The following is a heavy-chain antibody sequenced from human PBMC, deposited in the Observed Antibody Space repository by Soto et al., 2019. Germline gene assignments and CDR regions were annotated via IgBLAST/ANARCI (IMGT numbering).Heavy chain of an antibody. CDR3: VRVVWGVPAPGTSGWFDP. D-gene: IGHD6-13*01. V-gene: IGHV4-4*02. CDR1: GDSISGSNW. J-gene: IGHJ5*02. CDR2: IYHSGNT. Sequence: QVQLQESGPGLVKPSGTLSLTCAVSGDSISGSNWWSWVRQSPGKGLEWIGEIYHSGNTNYNPSLKGRAIISVDKSKNKFSLRLNSVTAAATAVYYCVRVVWGVPAPGTSGWFDPWGQGTLVTVSS.